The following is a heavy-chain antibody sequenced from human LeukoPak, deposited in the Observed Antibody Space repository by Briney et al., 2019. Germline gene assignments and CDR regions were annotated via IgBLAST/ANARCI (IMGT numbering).Heavy chain of an antibody. CDR2: ISSSSSYI. D-gene: IGHD4-17*01. Sequence: GGSLRLSCVASGFTFSTYGMNWVRQAPGKGLEWVSSISSSSSYIYYADSVKGRFTISRDNAKNSLYLQMNSLRAEDTAVYYCARDFHGDSPLYYYGMDVWGQGTTVTVSS. V-gene: IGHV3-21*01. CDR3: ARDFHGDSPLYYYGMDV. J-gene: IGHJ6*02. CDR1: GFTFSTYG.